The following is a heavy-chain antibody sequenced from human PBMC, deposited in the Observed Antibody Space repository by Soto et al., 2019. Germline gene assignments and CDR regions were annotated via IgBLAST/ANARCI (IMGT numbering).Heavy chain of an antibody. Sequence: QVQLVESGGGVVQPGRSLRLSCAASGFTFSSYGMHWVRQAPGKGLEWVAVISYDGSNKYYADSVKGRFTLSRDNSKNTLYLQMNSLRAEDTAVYYCARAQRYCSSTSCFDAFDIWGQGTMVTVSS. CDR3: ARAQRYCSSTSCFDAFDI. CDR1: GFTFSSYG. CDR2: ISYDGSNK. D-gene: IGHD2-2*01. V-gene: IGHV3-30*03. J-gene: IGHJ3*02.